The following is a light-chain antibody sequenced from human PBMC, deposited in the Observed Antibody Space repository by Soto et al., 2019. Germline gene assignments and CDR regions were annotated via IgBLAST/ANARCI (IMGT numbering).Light chain of an antibody. CDR1: QSISSN. CDR2: DAS. CDR3: QQRTTWPPGYT. V-gene: IGKV3-11*01. Sequence: EIVLTQSPATLSLSPGERATLSCRASQSISSNLAWYQQKPGQAPRLLIYDASSRATGIPARFSGSGSGTDFTLTISSLEPEDFAVYYCQQRTTWPPGYTFGQGTTLEIK. J-gene: IGKJ2*01.